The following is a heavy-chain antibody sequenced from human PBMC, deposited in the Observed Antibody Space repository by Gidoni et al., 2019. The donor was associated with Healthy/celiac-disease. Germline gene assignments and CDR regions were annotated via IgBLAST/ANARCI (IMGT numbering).Heavy chain of an antibody. V-gene: IGHV1-69*01. CDR2: TIPIFGTA. Sequence: QVQLVQSGAAVKKPGSSVKVSCKASGGPFSSYAISWVRQAPGQALEWMGVTIPIFGTANYAQKFQGRVTITADESTSTAYMELSSLRSEDTAVYYCARDMGDIVATSDYYYYGMDVWGQGTTVTVSS. D-gene: IGHD5-12*01. CDR1: GGPFSSYA. J-gene: IGHJ6*02. CDR3: ARDMGDIVATSDYYYYGMDV.